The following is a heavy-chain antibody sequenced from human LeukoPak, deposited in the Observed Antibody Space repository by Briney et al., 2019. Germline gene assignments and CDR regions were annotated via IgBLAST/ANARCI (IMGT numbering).Heavy chain of an antibody. CDR3: ASHYGDYPYLDY. CDR1: GFTFRSYS. D-gene: IGHD4-17*01. Sequence: GGSLRLSCTAPGFTFRSYSMNWVRQAPGKGLEWVSSISSSSSYIYYADSLKGRFTISRDNAKNSLYLQMNSLRAEDTAVYYCASHYGDYPYLDYWGLGTLVTVSS. CDR2: ISSSSSYI. J-gene: IGHJ4*02. V-gene: IGHV3-21*01.